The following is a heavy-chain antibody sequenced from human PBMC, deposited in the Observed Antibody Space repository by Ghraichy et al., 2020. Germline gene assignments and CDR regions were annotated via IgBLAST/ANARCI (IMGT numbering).Heavy chain of an antibody. CDR2: FIPIFGTA. CDR1: GGTFSSYG. Sequence: SVKVSCKASGGTFSSYGINWVRQAPGQGLEWMGGFIPIFGTAYYAQNFQGRVTITADESTSTAYMELSSLRSEDTAVYYCARIGGYCSGGSCYEFDPWGQGTLVTVSS. D-gene: IGHD2-15*01. V-gene: IGHV1-69*13. J-gene: IGHJ5*02. CDR3: ARIGGYCSGGSCYEFDP.